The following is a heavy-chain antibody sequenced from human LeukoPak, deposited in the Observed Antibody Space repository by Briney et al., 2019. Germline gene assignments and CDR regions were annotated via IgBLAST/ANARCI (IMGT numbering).Heavy chain of an antibody. J-gene: IGHJ4*02. CDR2: ISSSSSAI. D-gene: IGHD3-22*01. CDR3: ARNYYDSSGSLWY. V-gene: IGHV3-48*02. Sequence: GGSLRLSCAASGFTFSSYSMNWVRQAPGKGLEWVSYISSSSSAIYYADSVKGRFTISRDNAKNSPYLQMNSLRDEDTAVYYCARNYYDSSGSLWYWGQGTLVTVSS. CDR1: GFTFSSYS.